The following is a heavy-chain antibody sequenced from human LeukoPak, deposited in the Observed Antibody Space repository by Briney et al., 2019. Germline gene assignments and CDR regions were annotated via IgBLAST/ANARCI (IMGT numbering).Heavy chain of an antibody. V-gene: IGHV1-69*01. Sequence: SVKVSCKASGGTFSSYAISRVRQAPGQGLEWMGGIIPIFGTANYAQKFQGRVTITADESTSTAYMELSSLRSEDTAVYYCAREWGYDFWSGYYTNAFDIWGQGTMVTVSS. J-gene: IGHJ3*02. CDR3: AREWGYDFWSGYYTNAFDI. D-gene: IGHD3-3*01. CDR2: IIPIFGTA. CDR1: GGTFSSYA.